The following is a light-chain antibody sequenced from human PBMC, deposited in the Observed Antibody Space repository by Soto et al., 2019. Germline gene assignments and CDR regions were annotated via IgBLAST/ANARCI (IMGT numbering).Light chain of an antibody. Sequence: EVVMTQSPLSLPVTLGQPASISCRSSQSLAYIDGNTYLTGFHQRPRQSPRRLIYYVSNRDSGVPDRFSGSGSCTDFTLKISRVEAEDAGIYYCMQSTHWPPYTFGQGTKLEIK. CDR3: MQSTHWPPYT. CDR1: QSLAYIDGNTY. CDR2: YVS. V-gene: IGKV2-30*01. J-gene: IGKJ2*01.